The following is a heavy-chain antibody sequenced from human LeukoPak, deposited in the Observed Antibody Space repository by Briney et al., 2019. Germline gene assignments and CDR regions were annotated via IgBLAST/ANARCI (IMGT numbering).Heavy chain of an antibody. V-gene: IGHV3-23*01. CDR2: ISGSGGST. J-gene: IGHJ4*02. CDR3: AKDINWRGDYFDY. Sequence: GGSLRLSCAASGFTFSSYAMSWIRQAPGKGLEWVSGISGSGGSTYYADSVKGRFTISRDNSKNTLYLQMNILRAKDMAVYYCAKDINWRGDYFDYWGRGTLVTVSS. D-gene: IGHD1-20*01. CDR1: GFTFSSYA.